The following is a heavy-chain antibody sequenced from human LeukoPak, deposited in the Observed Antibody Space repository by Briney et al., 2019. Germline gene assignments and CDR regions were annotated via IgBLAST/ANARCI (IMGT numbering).Heavy chain of an antibody. CDR1: GFTFSSYP. V-gene: IGHV3-30-3*01. CDR3: ARDGAAAANNWFDP. Sequence: GGSLRLSCAASGFTFSSYPMHWVRQAPGKGLEWVAVISNDGSNKYYADSVKGRFTISRDNSKNTLYLQMNSLRAEDTAVYYCARDGAAAANNWFDPWGQGTLVTVSS. D-gene: IGHD6-13*01. J-gene: IGHJ5*02. CDR2: ISNDGSNK.